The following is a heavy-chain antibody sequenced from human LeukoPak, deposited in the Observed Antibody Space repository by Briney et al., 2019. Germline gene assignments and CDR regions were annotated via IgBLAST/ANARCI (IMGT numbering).Heavy chain of an antibody. CDR3: AKEGTASKPSDLDH. CDR2: IRSKANSYAT. D-gene: IGHD1/OR15-1a*01. J-gene: IGHJ4*02. CDR1: GFTFSGSA. Sequence: GGSLRLSCAASGFTFSGSAMHWVRQASGKGLEWVGRIRSKANSYATAYAASVKGRFTISRDDSKNTAYLQMNSLTSEDTAVYYCAKEGTASKPSDLDHWGQGILVTVSS. V-gene: IGHV3-73*01.